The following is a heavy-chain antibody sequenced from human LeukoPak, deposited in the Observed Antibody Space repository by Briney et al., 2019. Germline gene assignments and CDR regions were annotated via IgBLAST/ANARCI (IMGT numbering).Heavy chain of an antibody. Sequence: PGGSLRLSCAASGFTFSSFSMDWVRQAPGKGLEWVSYISSSGGTIYYADSVKGRFTISRDNAKNSLFLQMNSLRAEDMAVYYCARDLYNWNYGYYYYMDVWGKGTTVTVSS. CDR1: GFTFSSFS. CDR2: ISSSGGTI. CDR3: ARDLYNWNYGYYYYMDV. V-gene: IGHV3-48*01. J-gene: IGHJ6*03. D-gene: IGHD1-20*01.